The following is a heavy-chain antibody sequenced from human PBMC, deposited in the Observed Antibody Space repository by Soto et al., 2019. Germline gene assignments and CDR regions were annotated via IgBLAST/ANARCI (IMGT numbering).Heavy chain of an antibody. CDR3: ARTTFDFWSGYVDY. Sequence: PSETLSLTCTVSGGSISSYYWSWIRQPPGKGLEWIGYIYYSGSTNYNPSLKSRVTISVDTSKNQFSLKLSSVTAADTAVYYCARTTFDFWSGYVDYWGQGTLVTVSS. J-gene: IGHJ4*02. CDR2: IYYSGST. D-gene: IGHD3-3*01. V-gene: IGHV4-59*01. CDR1: GGSISSYY.